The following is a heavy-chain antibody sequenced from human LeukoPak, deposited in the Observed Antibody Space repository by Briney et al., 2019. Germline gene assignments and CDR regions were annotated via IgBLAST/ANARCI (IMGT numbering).Heavy chain of an antibody. Sequence: GASVKVSCKDSGYTFTSYGISWVRQATGQGLEWMGWISAYNGNTNYAQKLQGRVPMTTATSTSTAYMELRSLRSDDTAVYYCARDGRPLVVPAAIVHYYYGMDVWGQGTTVTVSS. J-gene: IGHJ6*02. D-gene: IGHD2-2*02. CDR2: ISAYNGNT. CDR1: GYTFTSYG. V-gene: IGHV1-18*01. CDR3: ARDGRPLVVPAAIVHYYYGMDV.